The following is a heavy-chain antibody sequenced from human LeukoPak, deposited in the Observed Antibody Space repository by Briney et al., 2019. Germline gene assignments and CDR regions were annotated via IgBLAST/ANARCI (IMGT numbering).Heavy chain of an antibody. J-gene: IGHJ4*02. D-gene: IGHD3-10*01. V-gene: IGHV3-13*01. CDR3: ARGYGSGSRYYFDY. CDR2: IGTAGDT. Sequence: PGGSLRLSCAASGFTFSSYDMHWVRQATGKGLEWVSAIGTAGDTYYPGSVKGRFTISRENAKSSVYLQMNSLRAGDTAVYYCARGYGSGSRYYFDYWGQGTLVTVSS. CDR1: GFTFSSYD.